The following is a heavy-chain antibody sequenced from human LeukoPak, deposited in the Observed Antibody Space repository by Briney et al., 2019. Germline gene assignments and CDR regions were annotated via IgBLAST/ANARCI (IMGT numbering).Heavy chain of an antibody. CDR2: IYYSGST. CDR1: GGSISSSSYY. D-gene: IGHD3-22*01. Sequence: SETLSLTCTVSGGSISSSSYYWGWIRQPPGKGLEWIGSIYYSGSTYYNPSLKSRVTISVDTSKNQFSLKLSSVTAADTAVYYCAGTMMSPHNPSPGLFDYWGQGTLVTVSS. V-gene: IGHV4-39*07. J-gene: IGHJ4*02. CDR3: AGTMMSPHNPSPGLFDY.